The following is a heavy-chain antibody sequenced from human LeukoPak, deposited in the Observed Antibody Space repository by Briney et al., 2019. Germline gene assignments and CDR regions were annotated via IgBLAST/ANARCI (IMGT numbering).Heavy chain of an antibody. D-gene: IGHD3-22*01. CDR2: IKSKTDGGTT. CDR1: GFTLSSYW. Sequence: GGSLRLSCAASGFTLSSYWMHWVRQAPGKGLEWVGRIKSKTDGGTTDYAAPVKGRFTISRDDSKNTLYLQMNSLKTEDTAVYYCTTLTYYYDSSGYYSWGQGTLVTVSS. V-gene: IGHV3-15*01. J-gene: IGHJ4*02. CDR3: TTLTYYYDSSGYYS.